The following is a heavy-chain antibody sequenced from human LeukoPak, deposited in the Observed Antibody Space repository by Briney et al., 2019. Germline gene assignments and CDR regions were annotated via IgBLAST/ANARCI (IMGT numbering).Heavy chain of an antibody. D-gene: IGHD1-7*01. Sequence: ASVKVSCKASGYTFTGYYMHWVRQAPGQGLEWMGWISPNSGGTNYSQKFQGRVTMTRDTSISTAYMELSRLRSDDTAVYYCVRGLAMGTTTLLSDYWGQGTLVTVSS. CDR1: GYTFTGYY. V-gene: IGHV1-2*02. J-gene: IGHJ4*02. CDR2: ISPNSGGT. CDR3: VRGLAMGTTTLLSDY.